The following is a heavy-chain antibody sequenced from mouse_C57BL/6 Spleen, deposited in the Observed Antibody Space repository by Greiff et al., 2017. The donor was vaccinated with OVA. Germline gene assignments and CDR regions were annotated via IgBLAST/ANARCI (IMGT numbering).Heavy chain of an antibody. CDR3: ARNPGTGYFDV. Sequence: VKLVESGPGLVQPSQSLYITCTVSGFSLTSYGVHWVRQSPGKGLEWLGVIWSGGSTDYNAAFISRLSISKDNSTSQVFLKMNSLQADDTAIYYCARNPGTGYFDVWGTGTTVTVSS. CDR2: IWSGGST. V-gene: IGHV2-2*01. J-gene: IGHJ1*03. D-gene: IGHD2-14*01. CDR1: GFSLTSYG.